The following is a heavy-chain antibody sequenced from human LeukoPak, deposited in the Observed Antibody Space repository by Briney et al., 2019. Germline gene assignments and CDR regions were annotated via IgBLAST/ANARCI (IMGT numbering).Heavy chain of an antibody. J-gene: IGHJ4*02. CDR2: IYYSGST. CDR3: ASDSSGYYFNY. D-gene: IGHD3-22*01. Sequence: PSETLSLTCTVSGGSISSGGYYWSWIRQPPGKGLEWIGYIYYSGSTNYNPSLKSRVTISVDTSKNQFSLKLSSVTAADTAVYYCASDSSGYYFNYWGQGTLVTVSS. CDR1: GGSISSGGYY. V-gene: IGHV4-61*08.